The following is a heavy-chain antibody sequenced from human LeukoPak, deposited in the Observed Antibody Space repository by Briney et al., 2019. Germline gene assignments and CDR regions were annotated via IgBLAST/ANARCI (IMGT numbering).Heavy chain of an antibody. Sequence: PSETLSLTCTVSGGSISSYYWSWIRQPPGKGLEWIGYIYYTGNTNYNPSLKSRVTISLDTSKNQFSLKLSSVTAPDTAVYYCPSLTIAVAAPRFDYWGQGTLVTVSS. CDR3: PSLTIAVAAPRFDY. CDR2: IYYTGNT. J-gene: IGHJ4*02. CDR1: GGSISSYY. D-gene: IGHD6-19*01. V-gene: IGHV4-59*01.